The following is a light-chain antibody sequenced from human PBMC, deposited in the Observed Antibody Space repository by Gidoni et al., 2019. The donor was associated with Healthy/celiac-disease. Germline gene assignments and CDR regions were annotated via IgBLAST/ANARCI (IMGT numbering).Light chain of an antibody. J-gene: IGKJ5*01. V-gene: IGKV3-20*01. CDR2: GAS. CDR3: QQYGSSLIT. CDR1: QSVSSSY. Sequence: ELVLTQSPGTRSLSPGERATLSCRASQSVSSSYLAWYQQKPGQAPRLLIYGASSRATGIPDRFSGSGSGTDFTLTISRLEPEDFAVYYCQQYGSSLITFXQXTRLEIK.